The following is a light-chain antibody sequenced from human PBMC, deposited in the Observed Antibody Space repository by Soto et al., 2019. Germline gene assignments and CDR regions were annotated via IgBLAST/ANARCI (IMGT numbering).Light chain of an antibody. J-gene: IGLJ1*01. CDR1: SSNSGSNT. CDR3: AAWDDSLNGPDSV. Sequence: QPVLTQPPAASGTPVQGVTIFCSRSSSNSGSNTVNWYQQLPGTAPKLLIYSNNQRPSGVPDRFSGSKSGTSASLAISGLQSEDEADYYCAAWDDSLNGPDSVFGTGTKVTVL. V-gene: IGLV1-44*01. CDR2: SNN.